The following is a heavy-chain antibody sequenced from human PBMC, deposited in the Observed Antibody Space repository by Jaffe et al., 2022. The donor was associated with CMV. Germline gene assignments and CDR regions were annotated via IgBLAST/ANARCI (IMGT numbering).Heavy chain of an antibody. V-gene: IGHV5-51*01. CDR2: IFPGDSDT. Sequence: EVPLVQSGAEVKKPGESLRISCKASGYTFTSHWIGWVRQMPGKGLEWLGIIFPGDSDTRYSPSFQGQVTFSVDKSTSTAYLQWTSLKASDTAMYYCARVSEGRNDPFDIWGQGTMVTVSS. CDR3: ARVSEGRNDPFDI. CDR1: GYTFTSHW. J-gene: IGHJ3*02.